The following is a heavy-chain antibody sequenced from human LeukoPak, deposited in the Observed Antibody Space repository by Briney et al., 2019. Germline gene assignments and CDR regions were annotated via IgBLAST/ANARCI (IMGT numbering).Heavy chain of an antibody. CDR1: GGSISGYY. CDR2: IYYSGST. Sequence: SPSETLSLTCTVSGGSISGYYWSWIRQPPGKGLEWIGYIYYSGSTNYNPSLNTRVTISVDTSKNQFSLKLSSVTAADTAVYYCARPGITATGNAFDVWGQGTMVTVSS. J-gene: IGHJ3*01. D-gene: IGHD6-13*01. CDR3: ARPGITATGNAFDV. V-gene: IGHV4-59*08.